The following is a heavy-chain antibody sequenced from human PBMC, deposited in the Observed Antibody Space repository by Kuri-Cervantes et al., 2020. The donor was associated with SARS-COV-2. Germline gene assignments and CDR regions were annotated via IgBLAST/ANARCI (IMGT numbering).Heavy chain of an antibody. J-gene: IGHJ4*02. V-gene: IGHV1-8*03. Sequence: ASVKVSCKASGYTFTSYDINWVRQATGQGLEWMGWMNHNSGNTGYAQKFQGRVTITRNTSISTAYMELSSLRSEDTAVYYCARAGYYCSSTSCPSLPDYWGQGTLVTVSS. CDR3: ARAGYYCSSTSCPSLPDY. CDR2: MNHNSGNT. CDR1: GYTFTSYD. D-gene: IGHD2-2*01.